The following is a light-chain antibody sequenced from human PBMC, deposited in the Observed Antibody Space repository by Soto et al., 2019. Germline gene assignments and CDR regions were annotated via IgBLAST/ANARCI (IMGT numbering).Light chain of an antibody. CDR2: GAS. Sequence: EIVLTQSPGTLSSSPGERATLSCRASQSVSSSHLAWYQQKPGQAPRLLIYGASSRATGIPDRFRGSGSGTAFTLTISRLEPEDFAVYFCQQYGDSPMYTFGQGTKLEI. V-gene: IGKV3-20*01. CDR1: QSVSSSH. J-gene: IGKJ2*01. CDR3: QQYGDSPMYT.